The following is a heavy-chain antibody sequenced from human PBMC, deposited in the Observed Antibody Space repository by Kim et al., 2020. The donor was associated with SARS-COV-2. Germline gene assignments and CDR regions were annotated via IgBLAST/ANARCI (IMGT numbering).Heavy chain of an antibody. J-gene: IGHJ6*02. D-gene: IGHD6-13*01. Sequence: VKGRITISRDNAKNSLYLQMISLRGEDTAVYYCETSAAAGRRYYYYYGMDVWGQGTTVTVSS. V-gene: IGHV3-11*06. CDR3: ETSAAAGRRYYYYYGMDV.